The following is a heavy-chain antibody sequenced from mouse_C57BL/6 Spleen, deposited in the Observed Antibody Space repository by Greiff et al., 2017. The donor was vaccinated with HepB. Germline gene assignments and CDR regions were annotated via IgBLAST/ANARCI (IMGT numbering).Heavy chain of an antibody. CDR2: IYPGDGDT. Sequence: VKLMESGPELVKPGASVKISCKASGYAFSSSWMNWVKQRPGKGLEWIGRIYPGDGDTNYNGKFKGKATLTADKSSSTAYMQLSSLTSEDSAVYFCARGYATVVATEGYYAMDYWGQGTSVTVSS. CDR1: GYAFSSSW. CDR3: ARGYATVVATEGYYAMDY. D-gene: IGHD1-1*01. J-gene: IGHJ4*01. V-gene: IGHV1-82*01.